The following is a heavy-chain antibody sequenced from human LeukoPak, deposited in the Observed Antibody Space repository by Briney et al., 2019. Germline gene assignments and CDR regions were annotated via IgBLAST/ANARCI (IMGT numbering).Heavy chain of an antibody. CDR3: ARAPYSGSSDY. CDR1: GFTFSDYY. J-gene: IGHJ4*02. V-gene: IGHV3-11*04. CDR2: ISSSGSYI. Sequence: GGSLRLSCAASGFTFSDYYMSWIRQAPGKGLEWVSYISSSGSYIYYADSVKGRLTISRDNAKNSLYLQMNSLRAEDTAVYYCARAPYSGSSDYWGQGTLVTVSS. D-gene: IGHD1-26*01.